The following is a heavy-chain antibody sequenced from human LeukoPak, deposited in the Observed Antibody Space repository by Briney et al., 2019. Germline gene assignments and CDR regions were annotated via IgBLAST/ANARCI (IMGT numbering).Heavy chain of an antibody. V-gene: IGHV3-30*18. CDR3: AKDQGYTYGHSFDY. CDR1: GFTFGSYG. D-gene: IGHD5-18*01. CDR2: ISYDGSKE. Sequence: TGGSLKLSCAASGFTFGSYGMHWVRQAPGKGLEWVALISYDGSKEYYGDSVKGRFTISRDNSKNTLYLQMNSLRAEDTAVYYCAKDQGYTYGHSFDYWGQGTLVTVSS. J-gene: IGHJ4*02.